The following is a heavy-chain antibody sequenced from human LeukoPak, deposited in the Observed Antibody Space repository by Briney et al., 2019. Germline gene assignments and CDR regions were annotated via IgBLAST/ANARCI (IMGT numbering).Heavy chain of an antibody. CDR3: ARRGGRLNYFDY. CDR1: GYSFPTSW. D-gene: IGHD1-26*01. Sequence: GESLKISCKGSGYSFPTSWIGWVRPMPGKGLELIGINYPGDSEIRYSPSFQGQVTISADKSISTAYLQWSSLKASDTAMYYCARRGGRLNYFDYWGQGGLVTVCS. CDR2: NYPGDSEI. J-gene: IGHJ4*02. V-gene: IGHV5-51*01.